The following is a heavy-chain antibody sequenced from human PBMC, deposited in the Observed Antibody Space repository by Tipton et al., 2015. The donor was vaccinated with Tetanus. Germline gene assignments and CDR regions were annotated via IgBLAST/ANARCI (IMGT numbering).Heavy chain of an antibody. V-gene: IGHV3-30-3*01. Sequence: SLRLSCAASGFTFSSYAMHWVRQAPGKGLEWVAVISYDGSNKYYADSVKGRFTISRDNSKNTLYLQMNSLRAEDTAVYHCARDLRPSRGEMATITWNFDYWGQGTLVTVSS. CDR3: ARDLRPSRGEMATITWNFDY. CDR1: GFTFSSYA. CDR2: ISYDGSNK. J-gene: IGHJ4*02. D-gene: IGHD5-24*01.